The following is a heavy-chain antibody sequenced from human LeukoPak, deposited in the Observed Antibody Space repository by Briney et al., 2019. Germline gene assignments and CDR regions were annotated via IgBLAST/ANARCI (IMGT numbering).Heavy chain of an antibody. CDR1: GGTFSSYA. CDR3: ARWYYYDSSGYPSRLTLFDY. V-gene: IGHV1-69*06. D-gene: IGHD3-22*01. CDR2: IIPIFGTA. J-gene: IGHJ4*02. Sequence: RASVKVSCKASGGTFSSYAISWVRQAPGQGLEWMGGIIPIFGTANYAQKFQGRVTITADKSTSTAYMELSSLRSEDTAVYYCARWYYYDSSGYPSRLTLFDYWGQGTLVTVSS.